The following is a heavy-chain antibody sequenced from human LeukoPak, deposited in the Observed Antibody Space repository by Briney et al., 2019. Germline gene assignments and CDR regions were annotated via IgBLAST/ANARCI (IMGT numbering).Heavy chain of an antibody. CDR2: VYYSGRT. D-gene: IGHD3-10*01. CDR3: ASGFYGSGSYYIGY. CDR1: GDSINNNNYY. Sequence: PSETLSLTCSVSGDSINNNNYYWGWIRQPPGKGLEWIGNVYYSGRTYYNPSLKSRGTISVDTSKNQFSLKLSSVTAADTAVYYCASGFYGSGSYYIGYWGQGTLVTVSS. V-gene: IGHV4-39*07. J-gene: IGHJ4*02.